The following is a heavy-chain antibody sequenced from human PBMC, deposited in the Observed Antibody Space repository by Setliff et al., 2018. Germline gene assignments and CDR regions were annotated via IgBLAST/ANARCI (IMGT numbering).Heavy chain of an antibody. CDR2: INPNSAVT. V-gene: IGHV1-2*06. CDR1: GYTFTGYY. D-gene: IGHD6-6*01. J-gene: IGHJ6*03. CDR3: ARDLYSSSPYYYYYMDV. Sequence: ASVKVSCKASGYTFTGYYMHWVRQAPGQGLEWMGRINPNSAVTNYAQKFQGRVTMTRDTSISTAYMELSRLRSDDTAVYYCARDLYSSSPYYYYYMDVWGKGTTVTVSS.